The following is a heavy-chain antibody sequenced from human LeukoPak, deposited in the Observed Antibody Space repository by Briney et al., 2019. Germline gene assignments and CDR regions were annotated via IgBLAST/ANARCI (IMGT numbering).Heavy chain of an antibody. D-gene: IGHD5-18*01. Sequence: GGSLRLSCAASGFXFSSNAISWVRQAPGKGREWVSAISSSGGSTYYADSVKGRFTISRDNSKNTLYLQMNSLRAEDTAVYYCAKDLLARGYSYGYFDYWGQGTLVTVSS. J-gene: IGHJ4*02. CDR3: AKDLLARGYSYGYFDY. V-gene: IGHV3-23*01. CDR2: ISSSGGST. CDR1: GFXFSSNA.